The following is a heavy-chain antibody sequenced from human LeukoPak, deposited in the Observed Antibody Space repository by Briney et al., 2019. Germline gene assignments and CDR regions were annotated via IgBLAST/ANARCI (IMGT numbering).Heavy chain of an antibody. V-gene: IGHV3-23*01. J-gene: IGHJ4*02. CDR2: ISGGGGST. D-gene: IGHD2-2*01. Sequence: GGSLRLSCAASGFTFSSYAMSWVRQAPGKGLEWVSAISGGGGSTYYADSVKGRFTISRDNSKNTLYLQMNSLRAEDTAVYYCAKVGYCSSTSCYAGKSFDYWGQGTLVTDSS. CDR3: AKVGYCSSTSCYAGKSFDY. CDR1: GFTFSSYA.